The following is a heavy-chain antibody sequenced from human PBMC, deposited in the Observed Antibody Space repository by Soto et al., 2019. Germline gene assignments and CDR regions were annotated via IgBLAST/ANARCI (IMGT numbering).Heavy chain of an antibody. Sequence: QVQLVQSGAEVKKPGASVQVSCKASGYTFTSYGISWVRQAPGQGLEWMGWISAYNGNTHYAQKLQGRVTMTTDTSTITAYVELRSLRTDDTAVYYCARGPTTIVRAAGTFVEVDVWGHGTTVTVSS. CDR3: ARGPTTIVRAAGTFVEVDV. D-gene: IGHD6-13*01. CDR2: ISAYNGNT. V-gene: IGHV1-18*01. J-gene: IGHJ6*02. CDR1: GYTFTSYG.